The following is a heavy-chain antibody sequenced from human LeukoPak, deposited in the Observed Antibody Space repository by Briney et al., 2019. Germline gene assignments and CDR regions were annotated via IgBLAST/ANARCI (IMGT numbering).Heavy chain of an antibody. CDR2: ISSGSSYI. D-gene: IGHD2-15*01. Sequence: PSGSLRLSCAASGFTFSSYAMNWVRQAPGKSLEWVSSISSGSSYIYYADSVKGRFTISRDNAKGSLYLQMNSLRADDTAVYYCARSSGGFDYWGQGTLVTVS. J-gene: IGHJ4*02. CDR3: ARSSGGFDY. CDR1: GFTFSSYA. V-gene: IGHV3-21*01.